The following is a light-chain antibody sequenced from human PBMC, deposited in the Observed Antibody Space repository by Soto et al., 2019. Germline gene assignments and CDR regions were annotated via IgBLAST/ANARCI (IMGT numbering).Light chain of an antibody. CDR1: QSVSSSS. J-gene: IGKJ4*01. V-gene: IGKV3-20*01. CDR2: GAS. CDR3: QQYGRSPLT. Sequence: EIVLTPSPGTLSLSPGERATLSCRASQSVSSSSLAWFQQKPGQAPRLLIYGASSRATGIPDRFSGSGSGTDFTLTISRLEPEDFAVYHCQQYGRSPLTFGGGTKVDIK.